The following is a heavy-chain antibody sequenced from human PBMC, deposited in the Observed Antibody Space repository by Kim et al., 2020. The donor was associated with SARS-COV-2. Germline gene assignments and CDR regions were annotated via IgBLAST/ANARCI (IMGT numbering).Heavy chain of an antibody. CDR3: ARGSQLGTAFDI. J-gene: IGHJ3*02. D-gene: IGHD7-27*01. V-gene: IGHV1-46*01. Sequence: SYAQKCQGRVTMTRDTSTSTVYMELSSLRSEDTAVYYCARGSQLGTAFDIWGQGTMVTVSS.